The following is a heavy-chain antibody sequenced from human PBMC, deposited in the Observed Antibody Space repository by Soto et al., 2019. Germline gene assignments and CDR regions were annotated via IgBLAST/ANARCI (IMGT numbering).Heavy chain of an antibody. CDR3: ARAGTTGTTATRMIGGH. J-gene: IGHJ4*02. Sequence: QVQLVESGGGVVQPGRSLRLSCAASGFTFSSYGMHWVRQAPGKGLEWVAVIWYDGSNKYYADSVKGRFTISRDNSKNTVYLEMNSLRAEDTAVYYCARAGTTGTTATRMIGGHWGQGTLVTVSS. V-gene: IGHV3-33*01. D-gene: IGHD1-1*01. CDR1: GFTFSSYG. CDR2: IWYDGSNK.